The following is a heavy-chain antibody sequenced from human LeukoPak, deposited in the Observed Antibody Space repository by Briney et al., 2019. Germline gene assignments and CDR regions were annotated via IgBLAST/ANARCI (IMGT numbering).Heavy chain of an antibody. CDR3: ASAPEWLLLDY. CDR1: GFTFSSYA. D-gene: IGHD3-22*01. CDR2: ISGSGGST. V-gene: IGHV3-23*01. J-gene: IGHJ4*02. Sequence: KPGGSLRLSCAASGFTFSSYAMSWVRQAPGRGLEWVSAISGSGGSTYYADSVKGRFTISRDNSKNTLYLQMNSLRAEDTAVYYCASAPEWLLLDYWGQGTLVTVSS.